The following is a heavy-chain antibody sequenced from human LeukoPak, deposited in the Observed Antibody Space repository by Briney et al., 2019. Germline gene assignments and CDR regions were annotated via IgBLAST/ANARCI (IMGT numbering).Heavy chain of an antibody. D-gene: IGHD6-19*01. CDR3: AGTEQWLVRKAFDI. Sequence: GGSLRLSCAASGFTFSSYAMGWVRQAPGKGLEWVSAISGSGGSTYYADSVKGRFTISRDNSKNTLYLQMNSLRAEDTAVYYCAGTEQWLVRKAFDIWGQGTMVTVSS. V-gene: IGHV3-23*01. J-gene: IGHJ3*02. CDR2: ISGSGGST. CDR1: GFTFSSYA.